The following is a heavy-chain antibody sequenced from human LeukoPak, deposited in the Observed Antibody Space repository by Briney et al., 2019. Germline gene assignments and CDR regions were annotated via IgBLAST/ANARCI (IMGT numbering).Heavy chain of an antibody. J-gene: IGHJ3*02. CDR2: IYYSGST. CDR3: ARAYCGGDCYPPDAFDI. Sequence: PSETLSLTCTVSGGSISSYYWSWIRQPPGKGLEWIGYIYYSGSTNYNPPLKSRVTISVDTSKNQFSLKLSSVTAADTAVYYCARAYCGGDCYPPDAFDIWGQGTMVTVSS. D-gene: IGHD2-21*02. CDR1: GGSISSYY. V-gene: IGHV4-59*08.